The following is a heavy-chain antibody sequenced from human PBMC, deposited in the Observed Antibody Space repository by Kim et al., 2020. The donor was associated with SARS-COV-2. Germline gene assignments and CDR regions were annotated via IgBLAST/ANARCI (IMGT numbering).Heavy chain of an antibody. V-gene: IGHV1-69*02. CDR3: ARSDRLEAAAGTDY. J-gene: IGHJ4*02. D-gene: IGHD6-13*01. CDR1: GGTFSSYT. CDR2: IIPILGIA. Sequence: SVKVSCKASGGTFSSYTISWVRQAPGQGLEWMGRIIPILGIANYAQKFQGRVTITADKSTSTAYMELSSLRSEDTAVYYCARSDRLEAAAGTDYWGQGTLVTVSS.